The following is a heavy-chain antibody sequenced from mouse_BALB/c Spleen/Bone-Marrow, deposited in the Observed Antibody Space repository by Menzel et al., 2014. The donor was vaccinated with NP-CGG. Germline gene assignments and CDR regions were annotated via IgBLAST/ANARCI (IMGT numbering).Heavy chain of an antibody. J-gene: IGHJ1*01. CDR2: IAPGSGST. CDR1: GYTFTSYW. Sequence: DLVKPGASVKLSCKASGYTFTSYWINWIKQRPGQGLEWIGRIAPGSGSTYYNEMFKGKATLTVDTSSSTAYIQRXALSSEXXAXYFCARRYFDVWGAGTTVIVSS. V-gene: IGHV1S41*01. CDR3: ARRYFDV.